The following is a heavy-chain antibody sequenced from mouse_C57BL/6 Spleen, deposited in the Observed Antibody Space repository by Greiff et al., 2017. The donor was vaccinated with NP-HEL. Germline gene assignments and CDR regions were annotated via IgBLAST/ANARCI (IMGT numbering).Heavy chain of an antibody. CDR2: IHPNSGST. D-gene: IGHD1-1*01. Sequence: QVQLQQSGAELVKPGASVKLSCKASGYTFTSYWMHWVKQRPGQGLEWIGMIHPNSGSTNYNEKFKSKATLTVDKSSSTAYMQLSSLTSEDSAVYYCARHLAVVARAMDYWGQGTSVTVSS. CDR1: GYTFTSYW. J-gene: IGHJ4*01. CDR3: ARHLAVVARAMDY. V-gene: IGHV1-64*01.